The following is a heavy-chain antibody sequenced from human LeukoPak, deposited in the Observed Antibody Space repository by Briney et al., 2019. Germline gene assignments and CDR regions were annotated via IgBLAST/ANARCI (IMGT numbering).Heavy chain of an antibody. V-gene: IGHV3-23*01. Sequence: GGSLRLSCAASGFTFSSYAMSWVRQAPGKGLEWVSAISGSGGSTYYADSVKGRFTISRDDSKNTLHLQMNSLRAEDTAVYYCAKPEGGFYYDSSGYYPDWGQGTLATVSS. CDR3: AKPEGGFYYDSSGYYPD. CDR2: ISGSGGST. D-gene: IGHD3-22*01. J-gene: IGHJ4*02. CDR1: GFTFSSYA.